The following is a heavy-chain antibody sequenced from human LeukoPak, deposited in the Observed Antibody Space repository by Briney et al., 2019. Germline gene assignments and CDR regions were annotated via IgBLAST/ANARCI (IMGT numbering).Heavy chain of an antibody. V-gene: IGHV3-7*01. CDR2: IKQDGSEK. D-gene: IGHD5-12*01. CDR3: AREGYSGYDWGFDI. J-gene: IGHJ3*02. CDR1: GFTFSSYW. Sequence: GGSLRLSCAASGFTFSSYWMSWVRQAPGKGLEWVANIKQDGSEKYYVDSVKGRFTISRDNAKNSLYLQMYSLRAEDTAVYYCAREGYSGYDWGFDIWGQGTMVTVSS.